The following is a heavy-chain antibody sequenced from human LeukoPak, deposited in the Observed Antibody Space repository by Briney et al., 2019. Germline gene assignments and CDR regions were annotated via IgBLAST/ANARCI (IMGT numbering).Heavy chain of an antibody. Sequence: PGGSLRLSCAAAGFTFSNYWMHWVRQAPGKGLVWVSRIKSDGRTNYADSVKGRFPISRDNAKNTVSLQMNSLRAEDTGVYYCARAPSEIGGYYPEYFRHWGQGTLVTVSS. V-gene: IGHV3-74*01. CDR3: ARAPSEIGGYYPEYFRH. J-gene: IGHJ1*01. CDR2: IKSDGRT. CDR1: GFTFSNYW. D-gene: IGHD3-22*01.